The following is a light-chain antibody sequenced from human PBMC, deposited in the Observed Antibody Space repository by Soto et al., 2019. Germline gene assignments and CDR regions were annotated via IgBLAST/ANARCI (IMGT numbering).Light chain of an antibody. Sequence: EIVLTQSPGTLSLSPGERATLSCRASQSVSSSYLAWYQQKPGQAPRLLMYGASSRATGIPDRFSGSGSGTDFTLTSSRLEPEDSAVYYCQQYGRSPRTFGQGTKLEIK. J-gene: IGKJ2*01. V-gene: IGKV3-20*01. CDR1: QSVSSSY. CDR2: GAS. CDR3: QQYGRSPRT.